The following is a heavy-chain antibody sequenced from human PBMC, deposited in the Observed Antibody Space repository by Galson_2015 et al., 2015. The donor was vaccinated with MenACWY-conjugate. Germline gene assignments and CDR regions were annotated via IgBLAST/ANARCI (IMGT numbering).Heavy chain of an antibody. CDR2: IIPIFGTA. CDR1: GGTFSSYA. J-gene: IGHJ4*02. Sequence: SVKVSCKASGGTFSSYAISWVRQAPGQGLEWMGGIIPIFGTANYAQKFQGRVTITADESTSTAYMELSSLRSEDTAVYYCARGSNDRGYCFDYWGQGTLVTVSS. V-gene: IGHV1-69*13. D-gene: IGHD1-1*01. CDR3: ARGSNDRGYCFDY.